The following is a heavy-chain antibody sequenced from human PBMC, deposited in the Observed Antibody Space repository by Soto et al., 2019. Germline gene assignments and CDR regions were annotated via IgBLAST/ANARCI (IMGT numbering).Heavy chain of an antibody. CDR3: ARHEIGFGELLSRVFYFDY. CDR2: IYYSGST. D-gene: IGHD3-10*01. J-gene: IGHJ4*02. V-gene: IGHV4-39*01. CDR1: GGSISSSSYY. Sequence: QLQLQESGPGLVKPSETLSLTCTVSGGSISSSSYYWGWIRQPPGKVLEWIGSIYYSGSTYYNPSLKSPVTMSGDTSKNQFSLKLSSVTAADTAVYYCARHEIGFGELLSRVFYFDYWGQGTLVTVSS.